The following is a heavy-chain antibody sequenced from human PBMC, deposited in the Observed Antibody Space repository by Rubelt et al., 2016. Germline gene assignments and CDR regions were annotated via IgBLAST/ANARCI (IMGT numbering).Heavy chain of an antibody. CDR2: INHSGST. Sequence: QVQLQQWGAGLLKPSETLSLTCAVYGGSFSGYYWSWIRQPPGKGLEWIGEINHSGSTNYNPSLKSRVTIFVDTSKNQFSLKLSAVTAADTAVYYCAGGRRGSSSWLGRDYYGMDVWGQGTTVTVSS. CDR3: AGGRRGSSSWLGRDYYGMDV. CDR1: GGSFSGYY. D-gene: IGHD6-13*01. J-gene: IGHJ6*02. V-gene: IGHV4-34*01.